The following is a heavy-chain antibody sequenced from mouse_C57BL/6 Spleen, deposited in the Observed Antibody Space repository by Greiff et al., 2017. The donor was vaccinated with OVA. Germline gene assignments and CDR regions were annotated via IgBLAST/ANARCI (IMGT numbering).Heavy chain of an antibody. V-gene: IGHV1-80*01. CDR1: GYAFSSYW. J-gene: IGHJ3*01. Sequence: VQLKQSGAELVKPGASVKISCKASGYAFSSYWMNWVQQRPGKGLEWIGQIYPGDGDTNYNGKFKGKATLTADKSSSTAYMQLSSLTSEDSAVYFCARELGGAWFAYWGQGTLVTVSA. CDR2: IYPGDGDT. D-gene: IGHD4-1*01. CDR3: ARELGGAWFAY.